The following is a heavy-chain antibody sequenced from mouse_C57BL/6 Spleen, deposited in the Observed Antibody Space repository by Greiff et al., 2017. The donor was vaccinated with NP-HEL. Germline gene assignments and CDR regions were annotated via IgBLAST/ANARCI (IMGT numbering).Heavy chain of an antibody. J-gene: IGHJ3*01. D-gene: IGHD3-2*02. V-gene: IGHV6-3*01. CDR3: APQAWFAY. CDR2: IRLKSDNYAT. CDR1: GFTFSNYW. Sequence: DVKLVESGGGLVQPGGSMKLSCVASGFTFSNYWMNWVRQSPEKGLEWVAQIRLKSDNYATHYAESVKGRFTISRDASKSSVYLQMNNLRAEDTGIYYCAPQAWFAYWGQGTLVTVSA.